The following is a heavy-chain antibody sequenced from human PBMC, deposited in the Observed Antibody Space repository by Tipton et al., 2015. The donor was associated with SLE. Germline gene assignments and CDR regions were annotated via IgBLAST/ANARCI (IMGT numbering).Heavy chain of an antibody. J-gene: IGHJ6*03. D-gene: IGHD3-16*01. V-gene: IGHV4-34*01. CDR1: GGSFCGYA. CDR2: VSHSRST. Sequence: LRLSCAVSGGSFCGYAWSWVRQPPGKGLEWIGEVSHSRSTNYNPSLKSRGTISLDTSNNQFSLRLSSVTAADTAVYYCARGVSGYFHYCYMDVWGKGTTVTISS. CDR3: ARGVSGYFHYCYMDV.